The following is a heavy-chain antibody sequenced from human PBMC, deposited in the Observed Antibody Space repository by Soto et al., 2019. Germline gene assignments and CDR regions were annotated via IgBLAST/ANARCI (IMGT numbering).Heavy chain of an antibody. Sequence: EVQLLESGGASVQPGGSVRLSCVVSGFAFSRYGMSWFRQAPGKGLEWVAHISGSGYSINYAESVKGRFTISRDNSKGTLYLQMNSLTVEDTALYYCAKFGPGADYWGQGTLVTVSS. V-gene: IGHV3-23*01. J-gene: IGHJ4*02. CDR3: AKFGPGADY. CDR1: GFAFSRYG. D-gene: IGHD3-3*01. CDR2: ISGSGYSI.